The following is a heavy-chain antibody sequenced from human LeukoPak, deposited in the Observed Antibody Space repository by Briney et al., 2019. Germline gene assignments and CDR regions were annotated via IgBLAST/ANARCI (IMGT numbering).Heavy chain of an antibody. CDR1: GGSISSYY. CDR2: IYYSGST. CDR3: ARSAYYYDSSGYPFDY. J-gene: IGHJ4*02. Sequence: SENLSLTCTVSGGSISSYYWSWIRQPPGKGLEWIGYIYYSGSTNYNPSLKSRVTISVDTSKNQFSLKLSSVTAADTAVYYCARSAYYYDSSGYPFDYWGQGTLVTVSS. D-gene: IGHD3-22*01. V-gene: IGHV4-59*01.